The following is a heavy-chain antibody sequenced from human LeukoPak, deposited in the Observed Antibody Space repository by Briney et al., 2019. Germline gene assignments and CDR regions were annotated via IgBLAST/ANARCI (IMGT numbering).Heavy chain of an antibody. D-gene: IGHD1-26*01. Sequence: GGSLRLSCAASGFTFSSYGMHWVRQAPGKGLEWVAFIRYDGSNKYYADSVKGRFTISRDNSKNTLYLQMNSLRAEDTAVYYCAKDLGRQWELQAFDIWGQGTMVTVSS. J-gene: IGHJ3*02. CDR1: GFTFSSYG. CDR2: IRYDGSNK. CDR3: AKDLGRQWELQAFDI. V-gene: IGHV3-30*02.